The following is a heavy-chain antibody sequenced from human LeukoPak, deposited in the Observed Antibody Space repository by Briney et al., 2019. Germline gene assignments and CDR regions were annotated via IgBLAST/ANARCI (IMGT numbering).Heavy chain of an antibody. V-gene: IGHV3-30*04. CDR1: GFIFSSYA. Sequence: GGSLRLSCAASGFIFSSYAMHWVRQAPGKGLEWVAVISYDGSDKYYADSVKGRFTISRDNSKNTLYLQMNSLRAEDTTLYYCARSTGGSYPNFDYWGQGTLVTVSS. J-gene: IGHJ4*02. CDR3: ARSTGGSYPNFDY. D-gene: IGHD1-26*01. CDR2: ISYDGSDK.